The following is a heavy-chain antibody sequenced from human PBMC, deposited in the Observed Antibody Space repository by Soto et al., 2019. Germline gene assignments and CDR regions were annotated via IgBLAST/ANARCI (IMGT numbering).Heavy chain of an antibody. CDR2: IKQDGSEK. CDR3: ASPRSGRDAFDI. CDR1: GFTFSSYW. Sequence: GGSLRLSCAASGFTFSSYWMSWVRQAPGKGLEWVANIKQDGSEKYYVDSVKGRFTISGDNAKNSLYLQMNSLRAEDTAVYYCASPRSGRDAFDIWGQGTMVTVSS. V-gene: IGHV3-7*05. J-gene: IGHJ3*02.